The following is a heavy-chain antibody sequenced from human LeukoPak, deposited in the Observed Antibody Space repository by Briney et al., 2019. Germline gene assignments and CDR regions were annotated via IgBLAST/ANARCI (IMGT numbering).Heavy chain of an antibody. J-gene: IGHJ4*02. Sequence: ASVKVSCKASGYTFTGYYMHWVRQAPGQGLEWMGWINPNSGGTNYAQKFQGRVTMTRDTSISTAYMELSRLRSDDTAVYYCARVDGIVVETFDYWGQGTLVTVSS. CDR2: INPNSGGT. CDR1: GYTFTGYY. CDR3: ARVDGIVVETFDY. D-gene: IGHD6-19*01. V-gene: IGHV1-2*02.